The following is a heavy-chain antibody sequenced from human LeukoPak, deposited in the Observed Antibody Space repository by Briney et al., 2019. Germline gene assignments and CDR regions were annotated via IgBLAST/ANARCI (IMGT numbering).Heavy chain of an antibody. CDR3: AREIFGVIYSPADY. CDR2: IYHSGST. CDR1: GYSISSGYF. Sequence: SETLSLTCAVSGYSISSGYFWGWIRQPPGKGLEWIGSIYHSGSTYYNPSLKSRVTISVDTSKNQLSLKLTSVPAADTAVYYCAREIFGVIYSPADYWGQGTLVTVSS. V-gene: IGHV4-38-2*02. D-gene: IGHD3-3*01. J-gene: IGHJ4*02.